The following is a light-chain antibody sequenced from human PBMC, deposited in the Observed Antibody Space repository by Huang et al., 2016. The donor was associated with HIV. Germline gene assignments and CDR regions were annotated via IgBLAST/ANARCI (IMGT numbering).Light chain of an antibody. CDR1: HNINYH. Sequence: EVVMTQSPDTLCVSPGERGPLSCRASHNINYHVACYQPRPGRAPRLHINGSSSRDSGIPARISGGGSGTEFTRTINSLRSEDCAVYTCQQYDNWPPRYTFGQGTRVEAK. CDR3: QQYDNWPPRYT. CDR2: GSS. J-gene: IGKJ2*01. V-gene: IGKV3-15*01.